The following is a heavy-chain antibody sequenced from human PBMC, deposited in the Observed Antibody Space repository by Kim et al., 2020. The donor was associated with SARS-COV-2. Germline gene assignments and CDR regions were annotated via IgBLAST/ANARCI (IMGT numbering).Heavy chain of an antibody. J-gene: IGHJ4*02. CDR2: I. D-gene: IGHD3-16*01. V-gene: IGHV3-21*01. CDR3: ASSLDSFTWGDY. Sequence: IYYADSVKGRFTISRDNAKNSLYLQMNSLRAEDTAVYYCASSLDSFTWGDYWGQGTLVTVSS.